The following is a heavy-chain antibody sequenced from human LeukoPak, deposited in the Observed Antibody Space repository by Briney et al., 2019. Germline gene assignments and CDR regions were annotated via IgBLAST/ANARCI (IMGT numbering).Heavy chain of an antibody. CDR1: GGTFSSYA. CDR3: AREGGGIAYPHYYFDY. CDR2: IIPIFGTA. D-gene: IGHD3-16*02. Sequence: SVKVSCKASGGTFSSYAISWVRQAPGQGREWMGGIIPIFGTANYAQKFQGRVTITTDESTSTAYMELSSLRSEATAVYYCAREGGGIAYPHYYFDYWGQGILVTVSS. J-gene: IGHJ4*02. V-gene: IGHV1-69*05.